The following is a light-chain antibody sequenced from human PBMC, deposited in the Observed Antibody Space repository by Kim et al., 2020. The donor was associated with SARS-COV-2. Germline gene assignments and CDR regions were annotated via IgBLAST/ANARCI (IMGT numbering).Light chain of an antibody. CDR1: SSDIGGYKS. CDR2: EVS. Sequence: QSALTQPPSASGSPGQSVTISCSGTSSDIGGYKSVSWYQQHPGKAPKLIIFEVSERPSGVPDRFSGSKSGNTASLTVSGLQPEDEAYYYCTSYAGTDTLIFGGGTQLTVL. J-gene: IGLJ2*01. V-gene: IGLV2-8*01. CDR3: TSYAGTDTLI.